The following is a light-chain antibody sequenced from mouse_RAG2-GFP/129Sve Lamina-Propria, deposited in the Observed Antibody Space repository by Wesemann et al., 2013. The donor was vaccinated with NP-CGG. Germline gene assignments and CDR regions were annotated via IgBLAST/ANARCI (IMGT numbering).Light chain of an antibody. J-gene: IGKJ1*01. Sequence: DIQMTQSPASLSASVGETVTITCRASENIYSYLVWYQQKQGKSPQLLVYNAKTLAEGVPSRFSGSGSGTQFSLKINSLQPEDFGSYYCQHHYGTPRTFGGGTKLEIK. CDR1: ENIYSY. CDR3: QHHYGTPRT. CDR2: NAK. V-gene: IGKV12-44*01.